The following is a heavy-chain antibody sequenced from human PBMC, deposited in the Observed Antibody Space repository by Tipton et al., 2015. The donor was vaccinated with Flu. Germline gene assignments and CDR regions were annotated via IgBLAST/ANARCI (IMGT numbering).Heavy chain of an antibody. CDR2: MYTSGST. CDR3: ARGSSSGTFMIFDL. V-gene: IGHV4-4*07. CDR1: GGSLSSYY. Sequence: TLSLTCTVSGGSLSSYYWSWIRQPAGKGLEWIGRMYTSGSTNYNPSLKSRLTMSVDASKQQFSLKLSSMTAADTAVYYCARGSSSGTFMIFDLWGQGTLVTVSS. D-gene: IGHD3-10*01. J-gene: IGHJ4*02.